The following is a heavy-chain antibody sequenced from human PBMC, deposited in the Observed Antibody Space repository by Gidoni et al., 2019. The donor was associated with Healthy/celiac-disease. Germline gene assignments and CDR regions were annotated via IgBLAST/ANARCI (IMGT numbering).Heavy chain of an antibody. CDR1: GGSISSYD. CDR2: IYPRGRT. D-gene: IGHD3-16*01. V-gene: IGHV4-4*07. J-gene: IGHJ4*02. Sequence: QVQPQESGPRLGKPSETLSPTCTASGGSISSYDWRWSRQPAGKGLDWIGRIYPRGRTNYNPPLKSRVPMSVDTSKNQFSLKLSSVPASDTAVYSCARGGVPHPFDSWGQGTLVTVSS. CDR3: ARGGVPHPFDS.